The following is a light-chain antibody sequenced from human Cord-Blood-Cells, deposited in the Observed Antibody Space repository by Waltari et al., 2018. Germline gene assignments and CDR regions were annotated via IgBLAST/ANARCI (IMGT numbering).Light chain of an antibody. CDR2: EGS. CDR1: SSDVGSYNL. Sequence: QSALTQPASVSGSPGQSFTISCTGTSSDVGSYNLVSWYQQHPGKAPKLMISEGSKRPSGVSKRFSGSKAGNTASLTISGLQAEDEADYYCCSYAGSSTYVFGTGTKVTVL. V-gene: IGLV2-23*01. CDR3: CSYAGSSTYV. J-gene: IGLJ1*01.